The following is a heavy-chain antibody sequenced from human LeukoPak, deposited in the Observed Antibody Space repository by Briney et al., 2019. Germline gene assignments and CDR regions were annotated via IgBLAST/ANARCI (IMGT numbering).Heavy chain of an antibody. V-gene: IGHV3-15*01. CDR2: IKARPYGGTT. J-gene: IGHJ4*02. CDR3: ARDRGGLGYFDY. Sequence: VGSLRLSCAASGITFSDAWMSWVRQAPGKGLEWVGRIKARPYGGTTDYSAVVKGRATISRGDSKSTLYLQMNSLKTEDTGVYYCARDRGGLGYFDYWGQGILVAVPS. D-gene: IGHD4-23*01. CDR1: GITFSDAW.